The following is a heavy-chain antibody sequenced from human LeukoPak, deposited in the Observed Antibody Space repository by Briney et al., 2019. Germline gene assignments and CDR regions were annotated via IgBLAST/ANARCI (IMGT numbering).Heavy chain of an antibody. D-gene: IGHD6-19*01. CDR2: INPNSGGT. CDR1: RYTFTGYY. V-gene: IGHV1-2*02. J-gene: IGHJ6*03. CDR3: AKAVAAYYYYMDV. Sequence: ASVKVSCKASRYTFTGYYMHWVRQAPGQGLEWMGWINPNSGGTNYAQKFQGRVTMTRDTSISTAYMELSRLRSDDTAVYYCAKAVAAYYYYMDVWGKGTTVTVSS.